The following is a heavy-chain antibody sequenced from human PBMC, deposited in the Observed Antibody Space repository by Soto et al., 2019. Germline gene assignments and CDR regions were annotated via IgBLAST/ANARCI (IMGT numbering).Heavy chain of an antibody. Sequence: PSETLSLTCAVYGGSFSGYYWSWIRQPPGKGLEWIGEINHSGSTNYNPSLKSRVTISVDTSKNQFSQKLSSVTAADTAVYFCARAMVRGARRFYMDVWGKGTTVTVSS. CDR3: ARAMVRGARRFYMDV. J-gene: IGHJ6*03. V-gene: IGHV4-34*01. CDR2: INHSGST. CDR1: GGSFSGYY. D-gene: IGHD3-10*01.